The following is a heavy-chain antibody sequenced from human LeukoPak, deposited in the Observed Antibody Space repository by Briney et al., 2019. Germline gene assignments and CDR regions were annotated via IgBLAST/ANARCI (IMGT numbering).Heavy chain of an antibody. D-gene: IGHD2-8*02. CDR2: IFPSGGEI. Sequence: GGTLRLSCAASGITFSNFGMSWVRQPPGKGLEWVSSIFPSGGEIHYADSVRGRFTISRDNSKSTLSLQMNSLRAEDTAIYYCATYRQVLLPFESWGQGTLVTVSS. J-gene: IGHJ4*02. V-gene: IGHV3-23*01. CDR3: ATYRQVLLPFES. CDR1: GITFSNFG.